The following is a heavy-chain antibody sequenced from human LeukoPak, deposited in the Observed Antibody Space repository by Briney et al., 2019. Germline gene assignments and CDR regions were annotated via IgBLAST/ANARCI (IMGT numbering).Heavy chain of an antibody. CDR3: ARADVDTATIVDY. CDR1: GYTFTSYD. Sequence: ASVKVSCKASGYTFTSYDIHWVRQATGQGLEWMGWMNPNSGNTGYAQKFQGRVTMTRNTSISTAYMELSSLRSEDTAVYYCARADVDTATIVDYWGQGTLVTVSS. V-gene: IGHV1-8*01. CDR2: MNPNSGNT. J-gene: IGHJ4*02. D-gene: IGHD5-18*01.